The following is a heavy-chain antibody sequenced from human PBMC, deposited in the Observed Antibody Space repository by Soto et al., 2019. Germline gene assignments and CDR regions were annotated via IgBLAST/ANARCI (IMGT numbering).Heavy chain of an antibody. Sequence: QVQLVQSGAEVKKPGSSVKVSCKASGGTFRNYAFSWVRQAPGQGLEWMGEVIPIFGTTPYAQKFQGRVTITADESTNTAYMELSSLRSEDTAVYYCARRFIQDHCGNHDSFDIWGQGTMVTVSS. V-gene: IGHV1-69*01. CDR1: GGTFRNYA. CDR2: VIPIFGTT. D-gene: IGHD2-15*01. J-gene: IGHJ3*02. CDR3: ARRFIQDHCGNHDSFDI.